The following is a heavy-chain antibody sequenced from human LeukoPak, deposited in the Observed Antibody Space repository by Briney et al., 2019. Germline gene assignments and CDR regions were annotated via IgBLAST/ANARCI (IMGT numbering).Heavy chain of an antibody. J-gene: IGHJ4*02. Sequence: PSQTLSLTCTVSGGSISSGSYYWSWIRQPAGKGLEWIGRVYTSGSTNYNPSLKSRVTISVDTSKNQFSLKLSSVTAADTAVYYCARFGEYTTDWGQGTLVTVSS. D-gene: IGHD3-10*01. CDR3: ARFGEYTTD. CDR1: GGSISSGSYY. V-gene: IGHV4-61*02. CDR2: VYTSGST.